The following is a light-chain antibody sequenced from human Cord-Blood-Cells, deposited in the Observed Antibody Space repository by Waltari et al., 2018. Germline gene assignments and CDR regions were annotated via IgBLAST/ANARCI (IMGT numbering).Light chain of an antibody. CDR3: AAWDDSLSGWV. J-gene: IGLJ3*02. CDR2: RNN. V-gene: IGLV1-47*03. CDR1: SSNIRSNY. Sequence: QSVLTQPPSASGTPGQRVTISCSGSSSNIRSNYVYWYQQLPGTAPKLLIYRNNQRPSGVPDRFSGSKSGTSASLAISGLWSEDEADYYCAAWDDSLSGWVFGGGTKLTVL.